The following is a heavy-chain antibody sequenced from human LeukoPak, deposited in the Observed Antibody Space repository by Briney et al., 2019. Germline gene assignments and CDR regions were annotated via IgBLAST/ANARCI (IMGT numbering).Heavy chain of an antibody. CDR2: FYPGDSDT. V-gene: IGHV5-51*01. D-gene: IGHD2-15*01. Sequence: GESLKISCKGSGYSFTSYWIGWVRQMPGKGLEWMGIFYPGDSDTRYSPSFQGQVTISADKSISTAYLQWSSLKASDTAMYYCARRYCSGGSCYYYFDYWGQGTLVTVSS. J-gene: IGHJ4*02. CDR1: GYSFTSYW. CDR3: ARRYCSGGSCYYYFDY.